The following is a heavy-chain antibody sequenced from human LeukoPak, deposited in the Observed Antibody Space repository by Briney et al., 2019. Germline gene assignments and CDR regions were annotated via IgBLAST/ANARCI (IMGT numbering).Heavy chain of an antibody. CDR2: IIPILGIA. V-gene: IGHV1-69*04. CDR3: AKRDYYGSGSYRYGFY. J-gene: IGHJ4*02. D-gene: IGHD3-10*01. CDR1: GGTFSSYA. Sequence: SVKVSCKASGGTFSSYAISWVRQAPGQGLEWMGRIIPILGIANYAQKFQGRVTITADKSTSTAYTELSSLRSEDTAVYYCAKRDYYGSGSYRYGFYWGQGTLVTVSS.